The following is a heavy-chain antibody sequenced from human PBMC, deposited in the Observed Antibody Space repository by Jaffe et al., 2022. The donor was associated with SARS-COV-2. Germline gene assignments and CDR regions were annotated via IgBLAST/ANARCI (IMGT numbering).Heavy chain of an antibody. J-gene: IGHJ6*02. CDR3: ARSSKDYDFWSGYSLQNYGMDV. CDR2: IWYDGSNK. V-gene: IGHV3-33*01. D-gene: IGHD3-3*01. Sequence: QVQLVESGGGVVQPGRSLRLSCAASGFTFSSYGMHWVRQAPGKGLEWVAVIWYDGSNKYYADSVKGRFTISRDNSKNTLYLQMNSLRAEDTAVYYCARSSKDYDFWSGYSLQNYGMDVWGQGTTVTVSS. CDR1: GFTFSSYG.